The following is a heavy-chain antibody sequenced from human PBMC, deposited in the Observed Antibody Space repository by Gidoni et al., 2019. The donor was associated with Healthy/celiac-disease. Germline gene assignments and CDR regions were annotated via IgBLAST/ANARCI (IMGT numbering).Heavy chain of an antibody. V-gene: IGHV5-51*01. CDR2: IYPGDSDT. Sequence: EVQLVQSGAEVKKPGESLKISCKGSGYSFTSYWIGWVRQMPGKGLEWMGIIYPGDSDTRYRPSFQGQVTISADKSISTAYLQWSSLKASDTAMYYCARGEKRPYYYDSTPGLGDYWGQGTLVTVSS. CDR3: ARGEKRPYYYDSTPGLGDY. D-gene: IGHD3-22*01. CDR1: GYSFTSYW. J-gene: IGHJ4*02.